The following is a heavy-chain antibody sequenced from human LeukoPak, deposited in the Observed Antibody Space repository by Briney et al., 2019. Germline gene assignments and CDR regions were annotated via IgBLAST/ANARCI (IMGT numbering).Heavy chain of an antibody. J-gene: IGHJ4*02. CDR3: ARSSIAVAGTSLDY. CDR1: TLTLTIHG. Sequence: PGRSMSLSWPPSTLTLTIHGIRCVRQAPSKWLEWVGAISYDGSNQYYADSLKGRFTISRHNSKHQLYLQMSSLRAEDTAVYYCARSSIAVAGTSLDYSGQGTLVTVSS. D-gene: IGHD6-19*01. CDR2: ISYDGSNQ. V-gene: IGHV3-30*04.